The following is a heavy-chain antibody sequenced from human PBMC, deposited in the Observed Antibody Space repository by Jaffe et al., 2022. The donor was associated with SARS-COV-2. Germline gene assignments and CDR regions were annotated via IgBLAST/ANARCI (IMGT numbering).Heavy chain of an antibody. V-gene: IGHV4-39*01. CDR3: ARAYDRSGYTVYYFDY. CDR1: GGSISSSSYY. J-gene: IGHJ4*02. D-gene: IGHD3-22*01. Sequence: QLQLQESGPGLVRPSETLSLTCTVSGGSISSSSYYWGWIRQPPGKGLEWIGTIYYSGSTYYNPSLKSRVTTSVDTSKNQFSLKLSSVTAADTAVYYCARAYDRSGYTVYYFDYWGQGTLVTVSS. CDR2: IYYSGST.